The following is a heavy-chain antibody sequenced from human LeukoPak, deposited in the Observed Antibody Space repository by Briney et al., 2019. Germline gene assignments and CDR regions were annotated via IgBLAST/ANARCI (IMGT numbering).Heavy chain of an antibody. Sequence: SGTLSLTCAVYGGSFSGYYWSWIRQPPGKGLEWIGEINHSGSTNYNPSLKSRVTISVDTSKNQFSLKLSSVTAADTAVYYCARAYDFWSGYYLWGQGTLVTVSS. CDR1: GGSFSGYY. CDR2: INHSGST. J-gene: IGHJ4*02. CDR3: ARAYDFWSGYYL. V-gene: IGHV4-34*01. D-gene: IGHD3-3*01.